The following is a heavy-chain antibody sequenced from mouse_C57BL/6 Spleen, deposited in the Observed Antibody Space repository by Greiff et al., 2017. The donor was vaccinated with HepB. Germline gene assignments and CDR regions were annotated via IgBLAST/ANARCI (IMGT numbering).Heavy chain of an antibody. CDR2: FYPGSGSI. Sequence: QVQLKESGAELVKPGASVKLSCKASGYTFTEYTIHWVKQRSGQGLEWIGWFYPGSGSIKYNEKFKDKATLTADKSSSTVYMELSRLTSEDSAVYFCARHEGITTVVATGGYFDYWGKGTTLTVSS. D-gene: IGHD1-1*01. J-gene: IGHJ2*01. CDR3: ARHEGITTVVATGGYFDY. V-gene: IGHV1-62-2*01. CDR1: GYTFTEYT.